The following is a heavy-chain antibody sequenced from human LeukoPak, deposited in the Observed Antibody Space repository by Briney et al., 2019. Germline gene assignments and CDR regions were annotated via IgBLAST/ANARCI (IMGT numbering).Heavy chain of an antibody. CDR1: GFTFDDYA. J-gene: IGHJ4*02. CDR3: AKDANASGSAILDY. CDR2: ISGDGGNT. D-gene: IGHD3-10*01. Sequence: GGSLRLSCAASGFTFDDYAMHWVRQAPGMGLEWVSLISGDGGNTYYADSVKGRFTISRDNSKNSLSLQMNSLRTEDTALYYCAKDANASGSAILDYWGQGTLVTVSS. V-gene: IGHV3-43*02.